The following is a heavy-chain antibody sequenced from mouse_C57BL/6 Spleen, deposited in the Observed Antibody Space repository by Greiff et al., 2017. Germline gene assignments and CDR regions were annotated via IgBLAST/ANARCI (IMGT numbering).Heavy chain of an antibody. CDR1: GYTFTSYW. V-gene: IGHV1-64*01. CDR2: IHPNSGST. CDR3: ALITTVVATNY. J-gene: IGHJ2*01. Sequence: QVQLQQPGAELVKPGASVKLSCTASGYTFTSYWMHWVKQRPGQGLEWIGMIHPNSGSTNYNEKFKSKATLTVDKSSSTAYMQLSSLTSEDSAVYYCALITTVVATNYWGQGTTLTVSS. D-gene: IGHD1-1*01.